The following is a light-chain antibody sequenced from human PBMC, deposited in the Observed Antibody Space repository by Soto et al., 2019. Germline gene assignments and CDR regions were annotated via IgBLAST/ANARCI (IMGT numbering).Light chain of an antibody. CDR3: QQSFRSPIT. CDR1: QSIALS. V-gene: IGKV1-39*01. J-gene: IGKJ5*01. Sequence: DIQMTQSPFSLSASVGDTVTLTCLASQSIALSVNWYQQKPGKAPKLLIYVAFTLESGVPSRFSGSGSGTEFTLTIRSLQPEDFATYYCQQSFRSPITFGQGTRLEI. CDR2: VAF.